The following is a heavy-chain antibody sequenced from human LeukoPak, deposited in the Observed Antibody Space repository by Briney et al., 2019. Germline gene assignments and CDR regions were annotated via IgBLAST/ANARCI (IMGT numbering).Heavy chain of an antibody. CDR3: ARDSGYGDYAFDY. V-gene: IGHV4-61*02. CDR2: IYTSGST. D-gene: IGHD4-17*01. Sequence: PSQTLSLTCTVSGGSISSGSYYWSWIRQPAGKGLEWIGRIYTSGSTNYNPSLKSRVTISVDTSKNQFSLKLSSVTAADTAVYYCARDSGYGDYAFDYWGQGTLVTVSS. J-gene: IGHJ4*02. CDR1: GGSISSGSYY.